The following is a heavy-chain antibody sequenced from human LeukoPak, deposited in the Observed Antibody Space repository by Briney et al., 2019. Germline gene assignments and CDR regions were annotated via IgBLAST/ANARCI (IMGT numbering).Heavy chain of an antibody. V-gene: IGHV3-48*04. J-gene: IGHJ4*02. CDR3: ASSIVADGTSPFDY. CDR1: GFTFSSYS. Sequence: PGGSLRLSCAASGFTFSSYSMNWVRQAPGKGLEWVSYISSSGIIYYADSVKGRITISRDNAKNSLYLQMNSLRAEDTAVYCCASSIVADGTSPFDYWGQGTLVTVSS. CDR2: ISSSGII. D-gene: IGHD6-13*01.